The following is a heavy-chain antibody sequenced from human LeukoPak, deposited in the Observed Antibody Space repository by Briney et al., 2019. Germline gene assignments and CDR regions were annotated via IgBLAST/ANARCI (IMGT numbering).Heavy chain of an antibody. D-gene: IGHD3-22*01. V-gene: IGHV4-59*13. CDR2: IYYSGST. Sequence: SETLSLTCTVSGGSISSYYWSWIRQPPGKGLEWIGYIYYSGSTNYNPSLKSRVTISVDTSKNQFSLKLSSVTPADTAVYYCARETYYYDSSGYLSHGAFDIWGQGTMVTVSS. CDR1: GGSISSYY. CDR3: ARETYYYDSSGYLSHGAFDI. J-gene: IGHJ3*02.